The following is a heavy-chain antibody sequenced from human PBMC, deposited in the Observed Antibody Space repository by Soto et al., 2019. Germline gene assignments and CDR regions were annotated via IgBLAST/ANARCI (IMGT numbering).Heavy chain of an antibody. J-gene: IGHJ4*02. D-gene: IGHD3-10*01. CDR1: GLTFEHSG. CDR3: HAAGSGTAFF. Sequence: EVQLVESGGDLVQPGRSLRLSCVASGLTFEHSGMHWVRQAPGKGLAWVAGISWNSKTIAYADSVKGRFAISRDNAKKSLSLQMRSLRTEDTALYYCHAAGSGTAFFWGKGTHVTVSS. V-gene: IGHV3-9*01. CDR2: ISWNSKTI.